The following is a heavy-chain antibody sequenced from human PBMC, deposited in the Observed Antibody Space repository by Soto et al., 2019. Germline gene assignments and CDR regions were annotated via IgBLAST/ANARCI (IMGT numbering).Heavy chain of an antibody. J-gene: IGHJ4*02. V-gene: IGHV5-51*01. CDR3: ARGYCSGGSCYSRLYFDY. CDR2: IYPGDSDT. D-gene: IGHD2-15*01. Sequence: GESLKISCKGSGYSFTSYWIGWVRQMPGKGLEWMGIIYPGDSDTRYGPSFQGQVTISADKSISTAYLQWSSLKASDTAMYYCARGYCSGGSCYSRLYFDYWGQGTLVTVSS. CDR1: GYSFTSYW.